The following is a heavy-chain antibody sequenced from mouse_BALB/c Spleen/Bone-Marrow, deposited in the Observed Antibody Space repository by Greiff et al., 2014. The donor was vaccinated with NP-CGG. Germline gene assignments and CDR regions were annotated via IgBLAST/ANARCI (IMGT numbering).Heavy chain of an antibody. J-gene: IGHJ3*01. CDR2: INPSNGRT. V-gene: IGHV1S81*02. CDR3: ARYATATYWFAY. Sequence: QVQLQQSGAELVKPGASVKLSCKASGYTFTSYWMHWVKQRPGQGLEWIGEINPSNGRTNYNEKFKSKATLTVDKSFSTAYMQLSSLTSEDSAVYYCARYATATYWFAYWGQGTLVTVSA. D-gene: IGHD1-2*01. CDR1: GYTFTSYW.